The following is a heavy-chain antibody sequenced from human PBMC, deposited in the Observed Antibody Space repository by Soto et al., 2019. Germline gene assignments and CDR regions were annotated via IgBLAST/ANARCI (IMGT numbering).Heavy chain of an antibody. J-gene: IGHJ1*01. D-gene: IGHD5-12*01. CDR3: EGSWT. CDR1: GFTIRNYA. Sequence: EVQVLESGGGLVQPGGSLRLSCAASGFTIRNYAMSWVRQAPGKALEWVAGISGTTDRTYYTDSVEGRFTIFKDTSKNTLYLEMNSLRAEDTALYRCEGSWTWGQGTLVTVSS. CDR2: ISGTTDRT. V-gene: IGHV3-23*01.